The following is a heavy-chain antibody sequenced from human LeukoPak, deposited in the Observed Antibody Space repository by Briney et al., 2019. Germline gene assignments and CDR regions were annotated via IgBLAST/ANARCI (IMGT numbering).Heavy chain of an antibody. D-gene: IGHD4-23*01. CDR1: VGSTSSYC. CDR2: ICYSGST. J-gene: IGHJ3*02. Sequence: PSETLSLTCTVSVGSTSSYCWSWIRQPPGQGLEWIAYICYSGSTNYNPSLKSRLTISVDTSKNQFSLKLSSVTAADTAVYYCARTYGDNRPADIWGQGTMVTVSS. V-gene: IGHV4-59*01. CDR3: ARTYGDNRPADI.